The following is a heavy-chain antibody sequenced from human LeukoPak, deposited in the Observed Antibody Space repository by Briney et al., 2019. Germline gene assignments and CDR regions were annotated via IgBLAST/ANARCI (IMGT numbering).Heavy chain of an antibody. D-gene: IGHD3-10*01. CDR3: ARGQSFRGIYGSGSYRVDY. Sequence: SETLSLTCAVYGGSFSGYYWSWIRQPPGKGLEWIGEINHSGSTNYNPSLKSRVTISVDTSKNQFSLKLSSVTAAGPAVYYWARGQSFRGIYGSGSYRVDYWGQGTLVTVSS. V-gene: IGHV4-34*01. CDR2: INHSGST. J-gene: IGHJ4*02. CDR1: GGSFSGYY.